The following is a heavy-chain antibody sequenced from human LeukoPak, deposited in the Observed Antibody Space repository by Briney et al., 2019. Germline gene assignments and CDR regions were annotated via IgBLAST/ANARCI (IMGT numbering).Heavy chain of an antibody. J-gene: IGHJ4*02. V-gene: IGHV4-59*01. CDR1: GDSISSSY. Sequence: PSETLSLTCSVSGDSISSSYWSWIRQPPRKGLEWIGFAYYNGDTKQNPSLKGRATLSVDTSKSQFSLKLTSVTAADTAVYYCAGFKSGPAFEYWGQGTLVTVSS. CDR3: AGFKSGPAFEY. CDR2: AYYNGDT.